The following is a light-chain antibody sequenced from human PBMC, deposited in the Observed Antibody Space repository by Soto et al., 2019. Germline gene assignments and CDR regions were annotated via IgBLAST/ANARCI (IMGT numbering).Light chain of an antibody. J-gene: IGLJ1*01. Sequence: QSALTQPASVSGSPGRSITISCTGTSSDVGVYNYVSWYQQHPGNAPKLMIYEVSNRPSGVSNRFSGSKSGNTASLTISGLQAEDGADYYCSSYTSSSTYVFGTGTKVTVL. CDR1: SSDVGVYNY. CDR2: EVS. V-gene: IGLV2-14*01. CDR3: SSYTSSSTYV.